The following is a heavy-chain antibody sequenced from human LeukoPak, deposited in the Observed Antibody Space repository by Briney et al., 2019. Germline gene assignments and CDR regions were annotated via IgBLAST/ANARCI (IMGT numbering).Heavy chain of an antibody. J-gene: IGHJ4*02. V-gene: IGHV3-48*03. Sequence: GGSLRLSCAASGFTFSSYEMNWVRQAPGKGLEWVSYISSSGSTIYYADSVKGRFTISRDNAKNSLYLQMNSLRAEDTAVYYCARGAIWRATGTTLEFDYWGQGTLVTVSS. CDR3: ARGAIWRATGTTLEFDY. CDR2: ISSSGSTI. CDR1: GFTFSSYE. D-gene: IGHD1-1*01.